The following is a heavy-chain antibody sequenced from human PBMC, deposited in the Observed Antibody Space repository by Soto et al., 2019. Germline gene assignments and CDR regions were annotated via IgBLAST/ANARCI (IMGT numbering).Heavy chain of an antibody. V-gene: IGHV4-4*07. J-gene: IGHJ6*02. CDR1: GASMTSTY. Sequence: SETLSLTCSVSGASMTSTYWNWIRQPAGKGLEWIGRIYTSGATSYNPSLKSRVTVSIDTPKSQFSLKLSSVTAADTAIYYCVRVPERGHNIFSGIMDVWGQGSTVTVSS. CDR2: IYTSGAT. CDR3: VRVPERGHNIFSGIMDV. D-gene: IGHD3-10*01.